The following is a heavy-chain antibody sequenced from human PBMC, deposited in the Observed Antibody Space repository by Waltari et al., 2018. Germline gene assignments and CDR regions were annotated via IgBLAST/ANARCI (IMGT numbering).Heavy chain of an antibody. V-gene: IGHV5-51*03. J-gene: IGHJ4*02. CDR2: ISPGYSDT. D-gene: IGHD1-26*01. CDR1: GYSFTSYW. Sequence: EVQLVQSGAEVKKPGESLKISCKGSGYSFTSYWIGWVRQMPGKGLEWMGFISPGYSDTRYSPSFQGQVTISADKSISTAYLQWSSLKASDTAMYYCARREVGAHREVDYWGQGTLVTVSS. CDR3: ARREVGAHREVDY.